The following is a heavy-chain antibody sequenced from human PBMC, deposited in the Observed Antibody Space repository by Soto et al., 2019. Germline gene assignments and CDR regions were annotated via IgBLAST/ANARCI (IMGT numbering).Heavy chain of an antibody. CDR2: IYSGGST. Sequence: PGWSLRLSCASSVFTVISNYMSWVRQAPGKGLEWVSVIYSGGSTYYADSVKGRFTISRDNSKNTLYLQMNSLRAEDTAVYYCARDQRGGSSGWYDYGMDVWGQGTTVTVSS. D-gene: IGHD6-19*01. V-gene: IGHV3-53*01. CDR3: ARDQRGGSSGWYDYGMDV. CDR1: VFTVISNY. J-gene: IGHJ6*02.